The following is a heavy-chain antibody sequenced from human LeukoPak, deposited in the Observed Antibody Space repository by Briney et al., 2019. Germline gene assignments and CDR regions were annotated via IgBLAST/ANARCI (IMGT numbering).Heavy chain of an antibody. D-gene: IGHD3-22*01. CDR2: INWNGGST. J-gene: IGHJ4*02. V-gene: IGHV3-20*04. CDR3: AREAPEYYYDSSGYYFDY. CDR1: GFTFSDHY. Sequence: GGSLRLSCAASGFTFSDHYMDWVRQAPGKGLEWVSGINWNGGSTGYADSVKGRFTISRDNAKNSLYLQMNSLRAEDTALYYCAREAPEYYYDSSGYYFDYWGQGTLVTVSS.